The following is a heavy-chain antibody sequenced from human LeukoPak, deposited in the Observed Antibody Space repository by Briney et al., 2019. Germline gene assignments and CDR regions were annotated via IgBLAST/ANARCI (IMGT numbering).Heavy chain of an antibody. CDR3: ARDRRSSSWYGGGRTFDY. V-gene: IGHV4-39*07. CDR1: GGSISSRSYY. D-gene: IGHD6-13*01. J-gene: IGHJ4*02. Sequence: SETLSLTCTVSGGSISSRSYYWGWIRQPPGKGLEWIGSIYYSGSTYYNPSLKSRVTILVDTSKNLFSLKLSSVTAADTAVYYCARDRRSSSWYGGGRTFDYWGQGTLVTVSS. CDR2: IYYSGST.